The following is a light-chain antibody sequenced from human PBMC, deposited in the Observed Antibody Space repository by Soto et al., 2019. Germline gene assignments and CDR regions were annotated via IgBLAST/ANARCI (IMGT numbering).Light chain of an antibody. CDR3: MIWHSNAWV. CDR2: YKSDSDK. CDR1: SGINVDTYR. J-gene: IGLJ3*02. Sequence: QPVLTQPSSLSASPGASASVTCTLRSGINVDTYRIYWYQQKPGSPPQYLLTYKSDSDKRQGSGVSSRFSGAKDASANAGIFLISGLQSDDEADYYCMIWHSNAWVFGGGTKLTVL. V-gene: IGLV5-45*03.